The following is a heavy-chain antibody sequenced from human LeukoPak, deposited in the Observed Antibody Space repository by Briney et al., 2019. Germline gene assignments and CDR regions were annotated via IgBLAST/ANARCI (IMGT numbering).Heavy chain of an antibody. CDR3: ARVVPAAKRYYYYYYMDV. D-gene: IGHD2-2*01. CDR1: GYTLTSYG. V-gene: IGHV1-18*01. CDR2: ISGYNGNT. J-gene: IGHJ6*03. Sequence: ASVKVSCKASGYTLTSYGISWVRQAPGQGLEWMGWISGYNGNTNYAQKLQGRVTMTTDTSTSTAYMELRSLRSDDTAVYYCARVVPAAKRYYYYYYMDVWGKGTTVTVSS.